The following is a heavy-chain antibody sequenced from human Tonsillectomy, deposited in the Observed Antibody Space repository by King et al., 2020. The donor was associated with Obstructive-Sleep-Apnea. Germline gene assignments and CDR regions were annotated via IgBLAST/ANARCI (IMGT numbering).Heavy chain of an antibody. CDR1: GYTFTDYY. Sequence: VQLVESGAEVKKPGASVKVSCKVSGYTFTDYYMHWVRQAPGQGLEWMGIINPSGGSPNYAQKFQGKVTMTRDTSTNTLYMELSSLRSEDTAVYYCARGASGSYFDYWGQGSLVTASS. CDR2: INPSGGSP. J-gene: IGHJ4*02. V-gene: IGHV1-46*01. CDR3: ARGASGSYFDY. D-gene: IGHD3-10*01.